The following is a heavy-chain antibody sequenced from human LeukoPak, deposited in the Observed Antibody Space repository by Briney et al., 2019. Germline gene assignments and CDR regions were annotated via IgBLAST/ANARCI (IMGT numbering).Heavy chain of an antibody. CDR1: GYTFTGQY. CDR2: ISPSGGST. J-gene: IGHJ4*02. Sequence: ASVKVSCKASGYTFTGQYMHWVRQAPGQGLEWMGVISPSGGSTSYAQKFQGRLTMTRDTSTSTVDMELSSLRSEDTAVYYCARDRGLNVCPSDYWGQGTLVIVSS. V-gene: IGHV1-46*01. D-gene: IGHD3-10*01. CDR3: ARDRGLNVCPSDY.